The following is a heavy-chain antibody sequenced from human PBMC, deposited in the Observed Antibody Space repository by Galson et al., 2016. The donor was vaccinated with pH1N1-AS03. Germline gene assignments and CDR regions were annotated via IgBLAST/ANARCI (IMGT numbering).Heavy chain of an antibody. CDR1: GYSFTNYW. J-gene: IGHJ4*02. V-gene: IGHV5-51*01. Sequence: QSGAEVTKPGESLKISCKGSGYSFTNYWIAWVRQLPGTGLEWMGIIYPADSDARYSPSFQGQVTISADTSNSTAYMQWNSLKASDTAMYYCARQRAVRAFDYWGQGTPVTVSS. CDR3: ARQRAVRAFDY. CDR2: IYPADSDA. D-gene: IGHD3-10*01.